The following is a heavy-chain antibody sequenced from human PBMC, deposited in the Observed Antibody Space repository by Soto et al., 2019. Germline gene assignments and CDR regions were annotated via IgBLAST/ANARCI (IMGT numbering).Heavy chain of an antibody. D-gene: IGHD2-15*01. V-gene: IGHV1-8*01. CDR2: MNPNSGNT. Sequence: ASVKVSCKASGYTFTSYDINWVRQATGQGPEWMGWMNPNSGNTGYAQKFQGRVTMTRNTSISTAYMELSSLRSEDTAVYYCARGRAVVRWLKTWNAFDIWGQGTMVTVSS. CDR3: ARGRAVVRWLKTWNAFDI. J-gene: IGHJ3*02. CDR1: GYTFTSYD.